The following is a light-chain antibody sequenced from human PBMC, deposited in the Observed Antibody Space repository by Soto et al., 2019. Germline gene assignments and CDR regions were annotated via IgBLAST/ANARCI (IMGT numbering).Light chain of an antibody. Sequence: DIVMTQSPDSLAVSLGDRSTINCNSGQSVLYSSNNKNYLAWYQQKPGQPPTLLIYWASTRESGVPDRFSGSGSGTDFTLTISSLQAEDVAVYYCQQYYSTPPAFGQGTKVDIK. CDR2: WAS. J-gene: IGKJ1*01. CDR1: QSVLYSSNNKNY. V-gene: IGKV4-1*01. CDR3: QQYYSTPPA.